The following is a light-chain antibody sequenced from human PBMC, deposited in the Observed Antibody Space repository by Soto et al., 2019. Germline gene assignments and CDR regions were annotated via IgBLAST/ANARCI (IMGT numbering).Light chain of an antibody. CDR2: KAS. Sequence: LQIAPSPFAQCASLGDRDTNTFPASQSISSWLAWYQQKPGKAPKLLIYKASSLESGVPSRFSGSGSGTEFTLTISSLQPDEFATYYCQQYNSYSWTFGQGTKVDI. J-gene: IGKJ1*01. CDR3: QQYNSYSWT. V-gene: IGKV1-5*03. CDR1: QSISSW.